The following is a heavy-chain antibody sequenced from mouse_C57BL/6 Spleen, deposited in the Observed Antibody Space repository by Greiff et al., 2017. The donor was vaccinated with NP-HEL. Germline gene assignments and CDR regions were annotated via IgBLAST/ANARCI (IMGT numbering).Heavy chain of an antibody. Sequence: ESGPGLVKPSQSLSLTCSVTGYSITSGYYWNWIRQFPGKKLEWMGYLSYDGTNNYNPSLKNRISITRDTSKNQFFLKLNSVTTEDTATYYCARVWDGGDWYFDVWGTGTTVTVSS. V-gene: IGHV3-6*01. J-gene: IGHJ1*03. CDR2: LSYDGTN. CDR1: GYSITSGYY. CDR3: ARVWDGGDWYFDV. D-gene: IGHD4-1*01.